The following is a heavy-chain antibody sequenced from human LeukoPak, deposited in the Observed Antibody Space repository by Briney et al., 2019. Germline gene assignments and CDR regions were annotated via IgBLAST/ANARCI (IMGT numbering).Heavy chain of an antibody. CDR3: ATQIPYSSGWYYFDY. V-gene: IGHV4-39*01. CDR1: GGSIGSSTYS. D-gene: IGHD6-19*01. CDR2: IFSSGSP. J-gene: IGHJ4*02. Sequence: SETLSLTCTVSGGSIGSSTYSWGWIRQLPGKGLEWIGSIFSSGSPYYNPSLKSRVTISVDTSNNQFSLKLSSVTAADTAVYYCATQIPYSSGWYYFDYWGQGTLVTVSS.